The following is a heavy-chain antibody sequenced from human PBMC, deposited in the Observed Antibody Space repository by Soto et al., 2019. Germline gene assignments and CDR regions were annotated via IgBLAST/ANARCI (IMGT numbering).Heavy chain of an antibody. V-gene: IGHV3-66*01. Sequence: GGSLRLSCAASGFIFNNIFMTWVRQAPGKGLEWLSTISSDDNTYYADSVKGRFTISRDSSKNTLYLQMNSLRAEDTAVYHCARDILGGSYDFSHGGQGTLVTVSS. D-gene: IGHD3-3*01. J-gene: IGHJ1*01. CDR1: GFIFNNIF. CDR2: ISSDDNT. CDR3: ARDILGGSYDFSH.